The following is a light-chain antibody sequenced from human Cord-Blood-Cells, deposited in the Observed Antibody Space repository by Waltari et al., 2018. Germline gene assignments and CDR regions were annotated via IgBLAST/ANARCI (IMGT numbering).Light chain of an antibody. CDR1: QSVSSY. CDR2: DAS. V-gene: IGKV3-11*01. J-gene: IGKJ2*01. CDR3: QQRSNWPS. Sequence: DIVLTQSPATLSLSPGDRATLSCRASQSVSSYLAWYQQKPGQAPRLLIYDASNRATGIPARFSGSGSGTDFTLTISSLEPEDFAVYYCQQRSNWPSFGQGTKLEIK.